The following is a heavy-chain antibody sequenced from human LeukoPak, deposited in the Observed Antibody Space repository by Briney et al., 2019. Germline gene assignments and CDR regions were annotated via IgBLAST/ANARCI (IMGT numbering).Heavy chain of an antibody. CDR2: ISGSGGST. D-gene: IGHD2-15*01. Sequence: GGSLRLSCAASGFTFSSYAMSWVRQAPGKGLEWVSAISGSGGSTYYADSVKGRFTISRDNSRNTLYLQMNSLRAEDTAVYYCAKDQIEGYCSGGSCYFGTYFDYWGQGTLVTVSS. CDR3: AKDQIEGYCSGGSCYFGTYFDY. V-gene: IGHV3-23*01. J-gene: IGHJ4*02. CDR1: GFTFSSYA.